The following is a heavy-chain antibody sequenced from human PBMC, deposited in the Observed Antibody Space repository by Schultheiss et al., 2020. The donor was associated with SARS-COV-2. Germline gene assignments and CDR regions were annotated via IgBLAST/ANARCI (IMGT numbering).Heavy chain of an antibody. D-gene: IGHD5-18*01. Sequence: GESLKISCAASGFTFSSYSMNWVRQAPGKGLEWVSSISSSSSYIYYADSVKGRFTISRDNAKNSLYLQMNSLRAEDTAVYYCARDPAQLWFRIDYWGQGTLVTVSS. J-gene: IGHJ4*02. CDR3: ARDPAQLWFRIDY. V-gene: IGHV3-21*01. CDR1: GFTFSSYS. CDR2: ISSSSSYI.